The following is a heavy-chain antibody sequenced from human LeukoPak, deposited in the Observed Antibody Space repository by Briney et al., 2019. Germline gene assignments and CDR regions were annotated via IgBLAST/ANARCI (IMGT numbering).Heavy chain of an antibody. V-gene: IGHV3-48*01. J-gene: IGHJ4*02. Sequence: GGSLRLSCAASGFTFSSHSMNWVRQAPGKGLEWVSYISSSSNTIYYADSVKGRFTISRDSAKNSLYLQMNSLRAEDTAVYYCASANDYGDYALPGDYWGQGTLVTVSS. D-gene: IGHD4-17*01. CDR2: ISSSSNTI. CDR1: GFTFSSHS. CDR3: ASANDYGDYALPGDY.